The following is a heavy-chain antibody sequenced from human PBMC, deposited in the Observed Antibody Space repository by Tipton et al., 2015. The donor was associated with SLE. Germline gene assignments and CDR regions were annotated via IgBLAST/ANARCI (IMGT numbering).Heavy chain of an antibody. V-gene: IGHV4-31*02. CDR3: PIYYHDSTGLHWFDP. CDR1: GFTFSRYG. Sequence: LRLSCAASGFTFSRYGMNWVRQHPGKGLEWIGYTYYSGSPYYNPSLKSRVTISLDMSKNQFSLRLSSVTAADTAVYYCPIYYHDSTGLHWFDPWGQGTLVTVSS. J-gene: IGHJ5*02. D-gene: IGHD3-22*01. CDR2: TYYSGSP.